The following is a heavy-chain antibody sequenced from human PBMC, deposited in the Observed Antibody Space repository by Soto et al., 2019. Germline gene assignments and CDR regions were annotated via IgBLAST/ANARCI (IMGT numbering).Heavy chain of an antibody. CDR1: GYXFTRYL. D-gene: IGHD1-26*01. V-gene: IGHV5-51*01. J-gene: IGHJ4*02. CDR2: IYHGDSDT. CDR3: ARRIVGANPFDY. Sequence: EXLKISCKGSGYXFTRYLVVWVRHMPRKGLEWIGIIYHGDSDTTYSPYFQGQLTISADKSISTAYLQWSSMKASDNAMYYCARRIVGANPFDYWGQGTLVTVSS.